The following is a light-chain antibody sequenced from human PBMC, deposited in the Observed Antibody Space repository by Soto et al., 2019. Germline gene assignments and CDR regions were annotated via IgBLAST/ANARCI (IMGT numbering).Light chain of an antibody. V-gene: IGKV3-20*01. CDR2: GAS. Sequence: EIVLTQSPGTLSLSPGERATLSGRASQSVSSSYLAWYQHKPGQARSLLIYGASSRATGLPDRFSGSGSGPDFPLIINRLEPEDVAIYYCQQYGGSPRITFGQRTRLAIK. CDR1: QSVSSSY. J-gene: IGKJ5*01. CDR3: QQYGGSPRIT.